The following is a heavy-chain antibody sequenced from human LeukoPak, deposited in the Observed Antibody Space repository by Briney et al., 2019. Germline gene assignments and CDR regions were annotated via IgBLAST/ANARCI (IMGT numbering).Heavy chain of an antibody. CDR2: IWYDGSNK. CDR1: GFTFSSYG. J-gene: IGHJ3*02. D-gene: IGHD4-17*01. Sequence: GGSLRLSCAASGFTFSSYGMHWVRQAPGKGLEWVAVIWYDGSNKYYADSVKGRFTIARDNSKNTLYLQMNSLRAEDTAVYYCARNQDYGVYNSVGAFDIWGQGTMVTVSS. V-gene: IGHV3-33*01. CDR3: ARNQDYGVYNSVGAFDI.